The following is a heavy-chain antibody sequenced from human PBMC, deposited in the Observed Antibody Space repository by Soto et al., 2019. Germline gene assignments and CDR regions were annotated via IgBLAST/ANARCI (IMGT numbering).Heavy chain of an antibody. Sequence: EVQLVETGGGLIQPGGSLRLSCAASGFTVSSNYMSWVRQAPGKGLEWVSVIYSGGSTYYAASVKGRFTVSRDNAKNTRYLQMNRPSAEDTAVYYCHLADGYSLDCCGQGTLVTVSS. D-gene: IGHD1-1*01. CDR3: HLADGYSLDC. V-gene: IGHV3-53*02. CDR2: IYSGGST. CDR1: GFTVSSNY. J-gene: IGHJ4*02.